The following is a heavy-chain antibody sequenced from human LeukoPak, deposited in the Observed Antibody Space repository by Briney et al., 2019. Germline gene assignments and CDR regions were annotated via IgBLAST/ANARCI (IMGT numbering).Heavy chain of an antibody. Sequence: QPGGPLRPSCAASGFTFSSYWMSWVRQAPGKGLEGVANIKQDGGEKYYVCSVKGRFTVSRENAKNSLYLQMNSLRAEDTAVYYCAREWNYYGSGIRDVWGKGTTVTVSS. J-gene: IGHJ6*04. D-gene: IGHD3-10*01. V-gene: IGHV3-7*01. CDR2: IKQDGGEK. CDR3: AREWNYYGSGIRDV. CDR1: GFTFSSYW.